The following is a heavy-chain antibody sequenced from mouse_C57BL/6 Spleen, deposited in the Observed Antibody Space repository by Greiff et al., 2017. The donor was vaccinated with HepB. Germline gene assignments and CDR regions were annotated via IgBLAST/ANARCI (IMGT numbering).Heavy chain of an antibody. CDR3: ARTKDGYLYYFDY. D-gene: IGHD2-3*01. CDR2: INPGSGGT. J-gene: IGHJ2*01. Sequence: VQLQQSGAELVRPGTSVKVSCKASGYAFTNYLIEWVKQRPGQGLEWIGVINPGSGGTNYNEKFKGKATLTADKSSSTACMQLSSLTSEDSAVYFCARTKDGYLYYFDYWGQGTTLTVSS. V-gene: IGHV1-54*01. CDR1: GYAFTNYL.